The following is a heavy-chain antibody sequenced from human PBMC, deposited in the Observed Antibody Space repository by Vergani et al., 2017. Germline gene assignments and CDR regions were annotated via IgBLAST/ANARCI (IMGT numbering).Heavy chain of an antibody. CDR1: EFTFSSYS. Sequence: EVQLVESGGGLVKPGGSLRLSCAASEFTFSSYSMNWVRQAPGKGLEWVSSISSSSSYIYYADSVKGRFTISRDNAKNSLYLQMNSLRAEDTAVYYCARADILTGWSWFDPWGQGTLVTVSS. D-gene: IGHD3-9*01. J-gene: IGHJ5*02. V-gene: IGHV3-21*01. CDR3: ARADILTGWSWFDP. CDR2: ISSSSSYI.